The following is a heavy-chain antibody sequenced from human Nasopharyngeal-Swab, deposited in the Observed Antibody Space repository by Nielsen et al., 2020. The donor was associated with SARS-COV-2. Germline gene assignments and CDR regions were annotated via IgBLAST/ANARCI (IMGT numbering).Heavy chain of an antibody. CDR2: ISSSSSYI. CDR3: ARRGKIVATIPYYYYYYYMDV. CDR1: GFTFSSYS. V-gene: IGHV3-21*04. J-gene: IGHJ6*03. Sequence: GESLKISCAASGFTFSSYSMNWVRQAPGKGLEWVSSISSSSSYIYYANSVKGRFTISRDKAKNSLYLQMNSLRAEDTAVYYCARRGKIVATIPYYYYYYYMDVWGKGTTVTVSS. D-gene: IGHD5-12*01.